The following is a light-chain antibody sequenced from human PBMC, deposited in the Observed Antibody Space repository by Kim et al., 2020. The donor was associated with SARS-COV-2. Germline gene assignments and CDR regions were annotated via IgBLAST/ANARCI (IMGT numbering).Light chain of an antibody. CDR2: SDT. CDR1: SSNIGGNN. V-gene: IGLV1-44*01. Sequence: RVTTSVSGSSSNIGGNNVNWYQQLPGTAPKLLIYSDTQRPSGVPDRFSGSKSGTSASLAISGLQSEDEADYYCAAWDDSLNPHVVFGGGTQLTVL. CDR3: AAWDDSLNPHVV. J-gene: IGLJ2*01.